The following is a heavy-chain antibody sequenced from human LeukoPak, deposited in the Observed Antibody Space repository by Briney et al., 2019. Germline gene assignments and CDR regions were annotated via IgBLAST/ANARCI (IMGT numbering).Heavy chain of an antibody. CDR3: ARDNEAMVYHY. CDR2: ISAYNGNT. V-gene: IGHV1-18*01. D-gene: IGHD5-18*01. Sequence: VASVKVSCKASGGTFSGYAISWVRQAPGQGLEWMGWISAYNGNTNYAQKLQGRVTMTTDTSTSTAYMELRSLRSDDTAVYYCARDNEAMVYHYWGQGTLVTVSS. CDR1: GGTFSGYA. J-gene: IGHJ4*02.